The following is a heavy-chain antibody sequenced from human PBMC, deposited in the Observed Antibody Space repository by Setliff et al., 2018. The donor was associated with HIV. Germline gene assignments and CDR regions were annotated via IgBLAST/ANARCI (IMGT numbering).Heavy chain of an antibody. CDR1: GGSFSDYY. CDR2: INYSGST. J-gene: IGHJ6*03. Sequence: SETLSLTCVVYGGSFSDYYWTWIRQPPEKGLEWIGKINYSGSTDYNSSLRSRVTISVDTSKNQFSLKLSSVTAADTAVYYCARDRSNWNYGKNYMDVWGKGTTVTVSS. V-gene: IGHV4-34*01. CDR3: ARDRSNWNYGKNYMDV. D-gene: IGHD1-7*01.